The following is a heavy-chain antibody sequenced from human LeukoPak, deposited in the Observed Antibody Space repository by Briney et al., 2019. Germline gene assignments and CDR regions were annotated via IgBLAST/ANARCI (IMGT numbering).Heavy chain of an antibody. Sequence: GGSLRLSCAASGFTFSSYGMHWVRQAPGKGLEWVAFIRYDGRNKYYADSVKGRFTISRDNAKNSLYLQMDSLRAEDTAVYYCVRGNSDWLTKTEFDYWGQGTLVTVSS. V-gene: IGHV3-30*02. CDR3: VRGNSDWLTKTEFDY. D-gene: IGHD3-9*01. CDR1: GFTFSSYG. J-gene: IGHJ4*02. CDR2: IRYDGRNK.